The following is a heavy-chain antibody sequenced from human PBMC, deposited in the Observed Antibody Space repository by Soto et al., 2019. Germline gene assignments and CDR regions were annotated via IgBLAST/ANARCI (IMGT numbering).Heavy chain of an antibody. Sequence: PGGSLRLSCAASGFTVSSNYMSWVRQAPGKGLEWVSVIYSGGSTYYADSVKGRFTISRHNSKNTLYLQMNSLRAEDTAVYYCARVSPYGDDLYFDYWGQGTLVTVSS. CDR2: IYSGGST. CDR1: GFTVSSNY. J-gene: IGHJ4*02. V-gene: IGHV3-53*04. D-gene: IGHD4-17*01. CDR3: ARVSPYGDDLYFDY.